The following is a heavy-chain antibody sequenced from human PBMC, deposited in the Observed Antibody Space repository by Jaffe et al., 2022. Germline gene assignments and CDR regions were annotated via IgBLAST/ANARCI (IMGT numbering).Heavy chain of an antibody. Sequence: EVQLVESGGGLVQPGRSLSLSCTASGFTFGDYAMNWFRQAPGKGLEWVGIIRSRASGGAIEYAASVRGRFTISRDDSKSIAYLQMNGLKIEDTAVYYCARPVCEYDGYRLCHFDYWGQGTLVSVSS. D-gene: IGHD5-12*01. CDR1: GFTFGDYA. J-gene: IGHJ4*02. CDR3: ARPVCEYDGYRLCHFDY. V-gene: IGHV3-49*03. CDR2: IRSRASGGAI.